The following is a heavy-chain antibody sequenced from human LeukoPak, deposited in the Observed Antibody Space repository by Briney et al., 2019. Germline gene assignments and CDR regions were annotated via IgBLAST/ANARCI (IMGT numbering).Heavy chain of an antibody. V-gene: IGHV3-30*18. CDR3: AKDGNWGRYFDY. J-gene: IGHJ4*02. Sequence: GGSLRLSCAASGFTFSSYGMHWVRQAPGKGLEWVAVISYDGSNKYYADSVKGRFTISRDNSKNTLYLQMNSLRAEDTAVYYCAKDGNWGRYFDYWGQGTLVTVSS. CDR1: GFTFSSYG. CDR2: ISYDGSNK. D-gene: IGHD7-27*01.